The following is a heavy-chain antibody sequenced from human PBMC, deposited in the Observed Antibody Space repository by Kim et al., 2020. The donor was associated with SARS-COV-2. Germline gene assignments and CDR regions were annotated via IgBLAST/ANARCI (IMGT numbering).Heavy chain of an antibody. V-gene: IGHV3-64D*06. Sequence: GGSLRLSCSASGFTFSSYAMHWVRQAPGKGLEYVSAISSNGGSTYYADSVKGRFTISRDNSKNTLYLQMSSLRAEDTAVYYCVNFRVVVPAANQYSSSYYYGMDVWGQGTTVTVSS. CDR2: ISSNGGST. CDR3: VNFRVVVPAANQYSSSYYYGMDV. CDR1: GFTFSSYA. D-gene: IGHD2-2*01. J-gene: IGHJ6*02.